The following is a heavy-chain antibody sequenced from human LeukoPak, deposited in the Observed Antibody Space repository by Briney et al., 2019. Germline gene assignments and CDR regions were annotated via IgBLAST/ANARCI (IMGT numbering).Heavy chain of an antibody. V-gene: IGHV1-69*05. Sequence: GASVKVSCKASGATFSSYAISWVRQAPGQGLEWMGRIIPIFGTANYAQKFQSRVTITTDESTSTAYMELSSLRSEDTAVYYCARAWAAAGRSSFDYWGQGTLVTVSS. D-gene: IGHD6-13*01. CDR3: ARAWAAAGRSSFDY. J-gene: IGHJ4*02. CDR1: GATFSSYA. CDR2: IIPIFGTA.